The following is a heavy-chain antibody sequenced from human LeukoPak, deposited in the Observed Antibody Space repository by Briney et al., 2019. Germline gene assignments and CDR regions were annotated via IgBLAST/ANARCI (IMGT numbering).Heavy chain of an antibody. Sequence: GGSLRLSCVASGFTFSSYWMSWVRQAPGKGLEWVANIKQDGSEKYYVDSVKDRFTISRDNAKNSLYLQMNSLRAEDTAVYYCAREDSNFLPYNWFDPWGQGTLVTVSS. J-gene: IGHJ5*02. D-gene: IGHD4-11*01. CDR2: IKQDGSEK. CDR3: AREDSNFLPYNWFDP. CDR1: GFTFSSYW. V-gene: IGHV3-7*03.